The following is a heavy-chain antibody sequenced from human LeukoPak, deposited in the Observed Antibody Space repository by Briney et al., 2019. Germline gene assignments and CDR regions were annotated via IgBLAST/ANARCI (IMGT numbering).Heavy chain of an antibody. Sequence: SETLSLTCAVYGGSSSGYYWSWIRQPPGKGLEWIGEINHSGSTNYNPSLKSRVTISVDTSKNQFSLKLSSVTAADTAVYYCARLRWLVYWFDPWGQGTLVTVSS. CDR2: INHSGST. CDR1: GGSSSGYY. J-gene: IGHJ5*02. D-gene: IGHD6-19*01. V-gene: IGHV4-34*01. CDR3: ARLRWLVYWFDP.